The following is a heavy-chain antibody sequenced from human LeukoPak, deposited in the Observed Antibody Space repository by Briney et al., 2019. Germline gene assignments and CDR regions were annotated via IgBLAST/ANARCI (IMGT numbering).Heavy chain of an antibody. CDR3: ARETELLWFGKKYYYYYMDV. D-gene: IGHD3-10*01. V-gene: IGHV4-59*01. CDR1: GGSFDSKY. J-gene: IGHJ6*03. CDR2: IYTSGST. Sequence: SETLSLTCSVSGGSFDSKYWSWIRQPPGKGLEWIGYIYTSGSTNFNPSLRSRVAMSIDTSKNQFSLKLSSVTAADTAVYYCARETELLWFGKKYYYYYMDVWGKGTTVTVSS.